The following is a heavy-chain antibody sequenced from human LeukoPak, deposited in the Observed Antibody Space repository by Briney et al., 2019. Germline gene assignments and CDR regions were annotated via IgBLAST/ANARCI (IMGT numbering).Heavy chain of an antibody. D-gene: IGHD3-16*01. J-gene: IGHJ4*02. CDR2: LSGSGGTT. Sequence: GGSLRLSCAASGFTFSLYGMSWVRQAPGKGLEWLSALSGSGGTTYYSDSVKGRFTISRDNSKNTLYLHMNSLRAEDTAIYYCAKDREGAMLYFDYWGQGTLVTVSS. CDR1: GFTFSLYG. CDR3: AKDREGAMLYFDY. V-gene: IGHV3-23*01.